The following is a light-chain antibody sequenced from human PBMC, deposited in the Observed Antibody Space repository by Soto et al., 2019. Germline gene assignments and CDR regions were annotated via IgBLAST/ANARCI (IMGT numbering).Light chain of an antibody. V-gene: IGLV1-40*01. Sequence: QSVLTQPPSVSGAPGQRVTISCTGSSSNIGAGYNVHWYQQLPGTAPKLLIYINNKRPSGVPDRFSGSKSGTSASLAITGLQAEDAADYYCQSYDSRLSDSVFGGGTQLTVL. CDR1: SSNIGAGYN. J-gene: IGLJ3*02. CDR3: QSYDSRLSDSV. CDR2: INN.